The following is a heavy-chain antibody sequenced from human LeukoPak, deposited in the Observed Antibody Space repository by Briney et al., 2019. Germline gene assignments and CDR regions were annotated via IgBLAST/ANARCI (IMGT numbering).Heavy chain of an antibody. CDR3: ARSAGPVIVPAAIGASGYYYYMDV. V-gene: IGHV1-69*05. J-gene: IGHJ6*03. CDR2: IIPIFGTA. Sequence: SVKVSCKAPGGTFSSYAISWVRQAPGQGLKWMGGIIPIFGTANYAQNFQGRVTITTDESTSAAYMELSSLRSEDSAVYYCARSAGPVIVPAAIGASGYYYYMDVWDKGTTVTVSS. CDR1: GGTFSSYA. D-gene: IGHD2-2*02.